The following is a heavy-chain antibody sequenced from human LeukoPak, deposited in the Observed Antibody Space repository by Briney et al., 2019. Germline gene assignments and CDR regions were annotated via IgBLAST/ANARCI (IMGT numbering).Heavy chain of an antibody. CDR2: ITSSGDII. Sequence: PGGSLRLSCAASGFTFSSYEMNWVRQAPGKGLEWVSYITSSGDIIYYADSVKGRFTISRDNAKNSLYPQMNSLRAEDTAVYYCARHRWDLLSFDYWGQGTLVTVSS. J-gene: IGHJ4*02. CDR1: GFTFSSYE. CDR3: ARHRWDLLSFDY. V-gene: IGHV3-48*03. D-gene: IGHD1-26*01.